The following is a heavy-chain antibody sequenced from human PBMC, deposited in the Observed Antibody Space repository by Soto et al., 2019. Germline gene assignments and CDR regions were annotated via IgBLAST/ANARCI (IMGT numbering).Heavy chain of an antibody. D-gene: IGHD3-3*01. J-gene: IGHJ6*03. CDR1: GYTFTSYD. CDR3: ARDLRFLEWFPQTDPNYMAV. Sequence: ASVKVSCKASGYTFTSYDINWVRQATGQGLEWMGWMNPNSGNTGYAQKFQGRVTMTRNTSISTAYMELSSLRSEDTAVYYCARDLRFLEWFPQTDPNYMAVWGKGTTVTVSS. CDR2: MNPNSGNT. V-gene: IGHV1-8*01.